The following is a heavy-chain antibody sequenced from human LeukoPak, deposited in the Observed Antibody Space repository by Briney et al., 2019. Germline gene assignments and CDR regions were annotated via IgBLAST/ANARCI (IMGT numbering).Heavy chain of an antibody. CDR3: ARGGYYDILTGYYNPLGAFDI. CDR2: IYYSGST. D-gene: IGHD3-9*01. CDR1: GGSISSSSYY. V-gene: IGHV4-39*07. Sequence: SETLSLTCTVSGGSISSSSYYWGWIRQPPGKGLEWIGSIYYSGSTYYNPSLKSRVTISVDTSKNQFSLKLSSVTAADTAVYYCARGGYYDILTGYYNPLGAFDIWGQGTMVTVSS. J-gene: IGHJ3*02.